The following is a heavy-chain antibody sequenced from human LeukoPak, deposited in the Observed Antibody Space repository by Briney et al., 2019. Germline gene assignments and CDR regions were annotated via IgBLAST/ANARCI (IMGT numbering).Heavy chain of an antibody. J-gene: IGHJ3*01. V-gene: IGHV1-2*02. Sequence: ASVTVSSKASGYTFTGHYIYWVRQAPGQGLEWVGRINPNSGGTNYAQRFQGRVTMTRDTSISTAYMELHRLTSDDTAVYYCARDAEMWGQGTMVTVSP. CDR2: INPNSGGT. CDR1: GYTFTGHY. CDR3: ARDAEM. D-gene: IGHD5-24*01.